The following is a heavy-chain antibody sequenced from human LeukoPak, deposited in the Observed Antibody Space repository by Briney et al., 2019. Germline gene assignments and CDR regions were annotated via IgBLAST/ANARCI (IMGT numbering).Heavy chain of an antibody. Sequence: ASVTVSCKTSGYIFNTYGISWVRQAPGQGLEWMAWIRGNNDNTKYAQKFQGRVTITADESTSTAYMELSSLRSEDTAVYYCASSGGYCSSTSCPFDYWGQGTLVTVSS. V-gene: IGHV1-18*01. D-gene: IGHD2-2*01. CDR3: ASSGGYCSSTSCPFDY. J-gene: IGHJ4*02. CDR2: IRGNNDNT. CDR1: GYIFNTYG.